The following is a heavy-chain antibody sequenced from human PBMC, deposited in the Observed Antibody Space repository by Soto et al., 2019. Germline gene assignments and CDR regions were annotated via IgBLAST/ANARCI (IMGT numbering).Heavy chain of an antibody. CDR1: GFTFNNAW. J-gene: IGHJ4*02. Sequence: GGSLRLSCAASGFTFNNAWMSWVRQAPGKGLEWVGRIKSKTDGGTTDYAAPVKGRFTISRDDSKNTLYMQMNSLKTEDTAVYYCTTWGYNFGYNYFDYWGQGTLVTVS. CDR2: IKSKTDGGTT. V-gene: IGHV3-15*01. CDR3: TTWGYNFGYNYFDY. D-gene: IGHD5-18*01.